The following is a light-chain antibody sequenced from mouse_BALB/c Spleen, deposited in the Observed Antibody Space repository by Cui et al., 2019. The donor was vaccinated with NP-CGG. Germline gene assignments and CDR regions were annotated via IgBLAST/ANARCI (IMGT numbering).Light chain of an antibody. V-gene: IGLV1*01. CDR1: TGAVTTSNY. CDR2: GTN. J-gene: IGLJ1*01. CDR3: ALWYSNHWV. Sequence: VVTHASTLTTSPGETVTLTCRSSTGAVTTSNYANWVQEKPDHLFTGLIGGTNNRAPGVPARFSGSLIGDKAALTITGAQTEDEAIYFCALWYSNHWVFGGGTKLTVL.